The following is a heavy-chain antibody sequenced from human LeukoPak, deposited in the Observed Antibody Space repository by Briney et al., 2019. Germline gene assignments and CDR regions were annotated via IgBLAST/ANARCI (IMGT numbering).Heavy chain of an antibody. Sequence: ASVKVSCRASGYTFTSHYMHWVRQAPGQGLEWMGIINPSAGSTSYPQKFQGRVTMTRDTSTSTVYMELSSLRSEDPAVYYCAAPGASGFVGNFWSGPLDFWGQGTLVTVSS. CDR1: GYTFTSHY. V-gene: IGHV1-46*01. CDR2: INPSAGST. CDR3: AAPGASGFVGNFWSGPLDF. J-gene: IGHJ4*02. D-gene: IGHD3-3*01.